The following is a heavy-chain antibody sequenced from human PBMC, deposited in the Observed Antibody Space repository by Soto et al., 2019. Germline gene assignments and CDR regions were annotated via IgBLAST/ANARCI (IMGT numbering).Heavy chain of an antibody. Sequence: QLQLQESGPGLVKPSETLSLTCTVSGGSISSSNYYWGWIRQPPGKGLEWIGNIYYSGSTYYNPSLNSRVTISVDTPKNQFSLKLSSVTAADTAVYYCARPMTTGYYYGMDVWGQGTTVTVSS. CDR1: GGSISSSNYY. CDR3: ARPMTTGYYYGMDV. J-gene: IGHJ6*02. CDR2: IYYSGST. V-gene: IGHV4-39*01. D-gene: IGHD3-22*01.